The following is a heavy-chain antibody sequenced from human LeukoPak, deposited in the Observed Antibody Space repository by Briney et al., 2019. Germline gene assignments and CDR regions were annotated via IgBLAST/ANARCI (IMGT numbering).Heavy chain of an antibody. CDR3: ARIHRYCSGGACYVLDN. CDR1: GGFVSGYY. CDR2: VYYSGST. D-gene: IGHD2-15*01. J-gene: IGHJ4*02. V-gene: IGHV4-59*02. Sequence: SETLSLTCVVSGGFVSGYYWGWIRQPPGRGLEWIGYVYYSGSTNYNPSFKSRITISVDTSRNQFSLQLSSVTAADTAVYYCARIHRYCSGGACYVLDNWGQGTLVAVSS.